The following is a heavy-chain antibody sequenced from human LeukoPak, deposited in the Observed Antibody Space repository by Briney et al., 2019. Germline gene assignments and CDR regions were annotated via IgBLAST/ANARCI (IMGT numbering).Heavy chain of an antibody. D-gene: IGHD3-10*01. J-gene: IGHJ4*02. Sequence: PSETLSLTCTVSGGSIVSSSSSSYYWGWIRQSPGKGPEWVGGIYYSGSTYYNPSLKSRVTISVDTSKSQFSLRLSSVTAADTAVYYCARHREFLIDYWGQGTLVTVSS. CDR1: GGSIVSSSSSSYY. V-gene: IGHV4-39*01. CDR3: ARHREFLIDY. CDR2: IYYSGST.